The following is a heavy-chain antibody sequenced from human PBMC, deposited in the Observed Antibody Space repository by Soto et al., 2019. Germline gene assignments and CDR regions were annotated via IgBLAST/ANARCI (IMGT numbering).Heavy chain of an antibody. CDR3: AKDTFPMAMDYYYGMDV. Sequence: QVQLVESGGGVVQPGRSLRLSCAASGFTFSSYGMHWVRQAPGKGLEWVAVISYDGSNKYYADSVKGRFTISRDNSKNTLYLQMNSLRAEDTAVYYCAKDTFPMAMDYYYGMDVWGQGTTVTVSS. D-gene: IGHD3-10*01. CDR1: GFTFSSYG. J-gene: IGHJ6*02. V-gene: IGHV3-30*18. CDR2: ISYDGSNK.